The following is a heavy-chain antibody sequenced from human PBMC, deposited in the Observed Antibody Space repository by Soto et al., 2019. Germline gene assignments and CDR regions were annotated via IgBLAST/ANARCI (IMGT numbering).Heavy chain of an antibody. J-gene: IGHJ5*02. D-gene: IGHD6-19*01. CDR3: ARGGSGWKALNWFDP. Sequence: SETLSLTCTVSGGSISSGDYYWSWIRQPPGKGLEWIGYIYYSGSTYYNPSLKSRVTISVDTSKNQFSLKLSSVTAADTATYYCARGGSGWKALNWFDPWGQGIMVTVSS. CDR1: GGSISSGDYY. V-gene: IGHV4-30-4*01. CDR2: IYYSGST.